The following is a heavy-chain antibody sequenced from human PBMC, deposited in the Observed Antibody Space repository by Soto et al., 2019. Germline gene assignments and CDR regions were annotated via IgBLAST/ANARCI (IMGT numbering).Heavy chain of an antibody. D-gene: IGHD7-27*01. J-gene: IGHJ4*02. V-gene: IGHV1-18*01. Sequence: ASVKVSCKASGGTLSSYGVSWVRQAPGQGLEWMGWISPYNGNTNYAQKLQGRVTMTTDTSTSTAYMELRSLRSDDTAVYYCGRDGSQLGRDYWGQGTLVTVSS. CDR2: ISPYNGNT. CDR3: GRDGSQLGRDY. CDR1: GGTLSSYG.